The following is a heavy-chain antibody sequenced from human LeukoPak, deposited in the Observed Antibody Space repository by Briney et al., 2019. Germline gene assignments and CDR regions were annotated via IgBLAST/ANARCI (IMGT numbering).Heavy chain of an antibody. D-gene: IGHD3-22*01. CDR1: GGSISSHY. Sequence: SETLSLTCIISGGSISSHYWSWIRQPPGKGLEYIGYIYYSGSTDYNPSLKSRVTISLDTSKNQFSLNLTSVTAADTAVYYCARRSGVLDSRDSRYYFDHWGQGTLVSVST. J-gene: IGHJ4*02. CDR3: ARRSGVLDSRDSRYYFDH. CDR2: IYYSGST. V-gene: IGHV4-59*11.